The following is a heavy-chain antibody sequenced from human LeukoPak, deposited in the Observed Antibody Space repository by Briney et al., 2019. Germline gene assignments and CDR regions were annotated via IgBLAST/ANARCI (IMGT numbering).Heavy chain of an antibody. D-gene: IGHD3-10*01. CDR3: ARVIRGGVDY. J-gene: IGHJ4*02. V-gene: IGHV3-53*01. CDR2: IYSGGGT. Sequence: GGSLRLSCAASGFTVSSNYMSWVRQAPGKGLEWVSVIYSGGGTYYADSVRGRFTISRDKSKNTLDLQMNSLRVEDTAVYYCARVIRGGVDYWGQGTLVTVSS. CDR1: GFTVSSNY.